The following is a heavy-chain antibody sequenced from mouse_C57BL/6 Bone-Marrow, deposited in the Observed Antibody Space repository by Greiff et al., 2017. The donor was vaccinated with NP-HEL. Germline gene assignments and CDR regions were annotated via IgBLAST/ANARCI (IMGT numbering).Heavy chain of an antibody. D-gene: IGHD2-1*01. CDR1: GYSITSGYY. J-gene: IGHJ3*01. CDR2: ISYDGSN. Sequence: EVKLMESGPGLVKPSQSLSLTCSVTGYSITSGYYWNWIRQFPGNQLEWMGYISYDGSNNYNPSLKNRISITRDTSKNQCFLKLNSVTTEDTATYYFARERLDYYGNYGWFAYWGQGTLVTVSA. V-gene: IGHV3-6*01. CDR3: ARERLDYYGNYGWFAY.